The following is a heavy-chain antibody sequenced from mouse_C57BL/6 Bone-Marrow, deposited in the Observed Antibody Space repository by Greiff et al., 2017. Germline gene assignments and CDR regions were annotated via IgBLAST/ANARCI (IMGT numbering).Heavy chain of an antibody. CDR1: GYTFTGYW. D-gene: IGHD4-1*01. V-gene: IGHV1-9*01. CDR3: ARTGSWNYYAIDD. J-gene: IGHJ4*01. Sequence: QVQLQQSGAELMKPGASVKLSCKATGYTFTGYWIEWVKQRPGHGLEWIGEILPGSGSTNYNEKFKGKATFTADTSSNTAYMQLSSLTTEDSAIDYCARTGSWNYYAIDDWGQGTSVTVSS. CDR2: ILPGSGST.